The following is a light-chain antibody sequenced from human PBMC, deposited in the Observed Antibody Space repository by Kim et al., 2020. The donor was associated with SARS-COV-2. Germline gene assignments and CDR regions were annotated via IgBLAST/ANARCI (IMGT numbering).Light chain of an antibody. CDR1: QSISSW. V-gene: IGKV1-5*03. Sequence: DIQMTQSPSTLSASVGDRVTITCRASQSISSWLAWYQQKPGKAPKLLIYKASTLESGVPSRFSCSGSGTEFTLTISSLQPDDFATYYCQQYSNYSGTFGQGTKVDIK. J-gene: IGKJ1*01. CDR2: KAS. CDR3: QQYSNYSGT.